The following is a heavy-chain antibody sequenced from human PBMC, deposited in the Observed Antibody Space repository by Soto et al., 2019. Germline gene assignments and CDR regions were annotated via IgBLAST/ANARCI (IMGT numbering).Heavy chain of an antibody. CDR1: GGTFSSYT. D-gene: IGHD6-13*01. V-gene: IGHV1-69*04. J-gene: IGHJ4*02. Sequence: APVKVSCKASGGTFSSYTISWVRQAPGQGLEWMGRIIPILGIANYAQKFQGRVTITADKSTSTAYMELSSLRSEDTAVYYCARDGIAAAGSLDYWGQGTLVTVSS. CDR3: ARDGIAAAGSLDY. CDR2: IIPILGIA.